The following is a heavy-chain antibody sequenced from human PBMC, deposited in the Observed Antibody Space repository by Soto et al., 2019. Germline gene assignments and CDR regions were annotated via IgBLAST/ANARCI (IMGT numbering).Heavy chain of an antibody. CDR1: RFPFSRYA. D-gene: IGHD5-18*01. Sequence: RRPSCTASRFPFSRYAKNWVRKAPGKGLEWVSYISSSGSTIYYADSGKGRFTISRDNAKNSLYLQMNSLRAEGTAVYYCARSNWGLVDTGMEKGGVYYYYYGRDGWRKRTTVTVSS. CDR2: ISSSGSTI. J-gene: IGHJ6*01. CDR3: ARSNWGLVDTGMEKGGVYYYYYGRDG. V-gene: IGHV3-48*03.